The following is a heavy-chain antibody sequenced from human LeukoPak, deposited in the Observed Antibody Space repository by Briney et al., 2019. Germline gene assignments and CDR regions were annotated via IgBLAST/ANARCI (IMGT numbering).Heavy chain of an antibody. CDR3: AREGGYSGSYFDY. D-gene: IGHD1-26*01. Sequence: PSETLSLTCTVSGGSISSYYWSWIRQPPGQGLVWIGYIYYSGSTNYNPSLKSRVTISVDTSKNQFSLKLSSVTAADTAVYYCAREGGYSGSYFDYWGQGTLVTVSS. V-gene: IGHV4-59*12. J-gene: IGHJ4*02. CDR1: GGSISSYY. CDR2: IYYSGST.